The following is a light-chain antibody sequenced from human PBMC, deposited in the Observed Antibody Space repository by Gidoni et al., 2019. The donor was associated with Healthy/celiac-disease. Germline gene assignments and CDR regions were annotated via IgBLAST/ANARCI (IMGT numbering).Light chain of an antibody. CDR2: GAS. CDR3: QQYNNWPLYS. Sequence: EIVMTQSPATLSVSPGERATLSFRAGQSVSSNLAWYQQKPGQAPRLLLYGASTRATGIPARFSGSGSGTEFTLTISSLQSEDFAVYYCQQYNNWPLYSFXXXTKLEIK. J-gene: IGKJ2*03. CDR1: QSVSSN. V-gene: IGKV3-15*01.